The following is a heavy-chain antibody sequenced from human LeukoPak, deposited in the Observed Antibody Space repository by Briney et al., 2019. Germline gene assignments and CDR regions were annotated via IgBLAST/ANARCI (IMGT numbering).Heavy chain of an antibody. CDR1: GGSFSGYY. J-gene: IGHJ3*02. CDR3: AIEGDYRGAFDI. D-gene: IGHD4-11*01. CDR2: INHSGST. Sequence: SETLSLTCAVYGGSFSGYYWSWIRQPPGKGLEWIGEINHSGSTNYNPSLKSRVTISVDTSKNQFSLKLSSVTAADTAVYYCAIEGDYRGAFDIWGQGTMVTVSS. V-gene: IGHV4-34*01.